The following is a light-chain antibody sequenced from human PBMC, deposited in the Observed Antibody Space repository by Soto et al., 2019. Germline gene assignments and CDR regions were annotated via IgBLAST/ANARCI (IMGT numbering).Light chain of an antibody. V-gene: IGKV1-12*01. Sequence: DIQMTQSPSFVSASVGDRVTSTCRASQGIGSGLAWYQQKPVKAPKLLIYAASTLQRGVPLRFIGSGSGTDFSLTISSLQPEDFATSYFPQGNRFLAFGGGTKVEIK. CDR1: QGIGSG. J-gene: IGKJ4*01. CDR2: AAS. CDR3: PQGNRFLA.